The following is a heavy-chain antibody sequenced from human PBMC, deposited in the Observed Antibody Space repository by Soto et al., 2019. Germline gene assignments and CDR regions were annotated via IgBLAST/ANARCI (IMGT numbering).Heavy chain of an antibody. J-gene: IGHJ4*02. CDR2: MAYDGTNE. V-gene: IGHV3-30*18. CDR3: AKSLPQDFWSGLDY. CDR1: GFTFSSYG. D-gene: IGHD3-3*01. Sequence: SGGGVVQPGRSLRLSCAASGFTFSSYGMHWVRQAPGKGLEWVAVMAYDGTNEYYADSVKGRFTISRDNSKDTLFLQMNSLRAEDTAVYYCAKSLPQDFWSGLDYWGQGTLVTVSS.